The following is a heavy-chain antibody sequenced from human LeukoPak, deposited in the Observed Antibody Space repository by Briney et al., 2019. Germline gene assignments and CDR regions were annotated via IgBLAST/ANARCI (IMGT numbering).Heavy chain of an antibody. Sequence: GASVKVSCKASGYTFTSYYMHWVRQAPGQGLEWMGIINPSGGSTSYAQKFQGRVTMTRDTSTSTVYMELSSLRAEDTAVYYCAKDRGRIVVVTAILDYWGQGTLVTVSS. J-gene: IGHJ4*02. CDR3: AKDRGRIVVVTAILDY. V-gene: IGHV1-46*01. CDR2: INPSGGST. CDR1: GYTFTSYY. D-gene: IGHD2-21*02.